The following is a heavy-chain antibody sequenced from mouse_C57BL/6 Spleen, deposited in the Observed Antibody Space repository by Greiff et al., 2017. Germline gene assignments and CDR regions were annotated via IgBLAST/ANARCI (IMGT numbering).Heavy chain of an antibody. J-gene: IGHJ2*01. CDR1: GYSFTGYF. CDR2: INPYNGDT. CDR3: ARSGSYDGYPYYFDY. Sequence: VQLKESGPELVKPGDSVKISCKASGYSFTGYFMNWVMQSHGKSLEWIGRINPYNGDTFYNQKFKGKATLTVDKSSSTAYMELRSLPSDDSAVYYCARSGSYDGYPYYFDYWGQGTTLTVSS. V-gene: IGHV1-20*01. D-gene: IGHD2-3*01.